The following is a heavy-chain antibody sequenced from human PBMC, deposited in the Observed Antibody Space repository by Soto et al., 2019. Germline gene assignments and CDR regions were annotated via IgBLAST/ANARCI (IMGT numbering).Heavy chain of an antibody. CDR1: GYTFTSYD. CDR3: ASLGGTHHYYYYYGMDV. Sequence: QVQLVQSGAEVKKPGASVKVSCKASGYTFTSYDINWVRQATGQGLEWMGWMNPNSGNTGYAQKFQGRVTMTRNTSISTAYMELSSLRSEDTAVYYCASLGGTHHYYYYYGMDVWGQGTTVTVSS. CDR2: MNPNSGNT. J-gene: IGHJ6*02. V-gene: IGHV1-8*01. D-gene: IGHD1-1*01.